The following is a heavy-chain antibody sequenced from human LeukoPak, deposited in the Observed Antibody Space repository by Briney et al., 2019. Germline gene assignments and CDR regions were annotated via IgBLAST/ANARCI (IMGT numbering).Heavy chain of an antibody. V-gene: IGHV3-53*01. CDR3: ARDNTYMFDY. Sequence: GGSLRLSCAVSGFTVRDNFLNWVRQTPGKGLECVSVLYSGGAAYYADSVKGRFTISRDTSKNTLSLQMNRLRAEDTAVYYCARDNTYMFDYWGQGTQVTVSS. D-gene: IGHD2-2*02. CDR2: LYSGGAA. CDR1: GFTVRDNF. J-gene: IGHJ4*02.